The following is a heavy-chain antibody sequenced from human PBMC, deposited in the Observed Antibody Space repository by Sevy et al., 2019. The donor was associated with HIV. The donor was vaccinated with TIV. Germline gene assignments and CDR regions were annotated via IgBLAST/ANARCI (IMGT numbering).Heavy chain of an antibody. D-gene: IGHD2-15*01. CDR1: GFTFSSYN. CDR3: AGVVAYCSGGSCFPGYYYGMDV. V-gene: IGHV3-21*01. CDR2: ISSSSNYI. Sequence: GGSLRLSCAASGFTFSSYNMNWVRQAPGKGLEWVSSISSSSNYIYYADSMKGGFTISRDNAKNSLYLQMNSLRAEDTAVYYCAGVVAYCSGGSCFPGYYYGMDVWGQGTTVTVSS. J-gene: IGHJ6*02.